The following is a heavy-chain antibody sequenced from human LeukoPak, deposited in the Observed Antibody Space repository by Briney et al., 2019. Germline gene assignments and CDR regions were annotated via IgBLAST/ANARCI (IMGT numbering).Heavy chain of an antibody. V-gene: IGHV3-48*01. CDR3: ARVIVGATIYYYYYMDV. CDR1: GFTFSSYS. D-gene: IGHD1-26*01. J-gene: IGHJ6*03. Sequence: GGSLRLSCAASGFTFSSYSMNWVRQAPGKGLEWVSYISSSSSTIYYADSVKGRFTISRGNAKNSLYLQMNSLRAEDTAVYYCARVIVGATIYYYYYMDVWGKGTTVTVSS. CDR2: ISSSSSTI.